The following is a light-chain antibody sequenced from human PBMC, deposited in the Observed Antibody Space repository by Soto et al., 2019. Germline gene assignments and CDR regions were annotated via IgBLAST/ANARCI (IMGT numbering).Light chain of an antibody. J-gene: IGKJ5*01. V-gene: IGKV1-39*01. CDR3: QQSYSTPRT. Sequence: DIQMTQSPSTLSASVGDGVTITCRASQRISTWLAWYQQKPGKAPKLLISDASSLQSGVPSRFSGSGSGTDFTLTISSLQPEDFATYYCQQSYSTPRTFGQGTRLEIK. CDR2: DAS. CDR1: QRISTW.